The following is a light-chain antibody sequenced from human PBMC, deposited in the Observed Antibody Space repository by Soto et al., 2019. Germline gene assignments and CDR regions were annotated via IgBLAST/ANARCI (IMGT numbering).Light chain of an antibody. Sequence: QSALTQPASVSGSPGQSITISCTGTSSDVGSYHLVSWYQQHPGKSPKLLIYEGSKRPSGVSNRFSGSKSGNTASLTISGLQAEDESDYYCCSYARSSTPYVFGTGTKVTVL. V-gene: IGLV2-23*01. CDR2: EGS. CDR3: CSYARSSTPYV. J-gene: IGLJ1*01. CDR1: SSDVGSYHL.